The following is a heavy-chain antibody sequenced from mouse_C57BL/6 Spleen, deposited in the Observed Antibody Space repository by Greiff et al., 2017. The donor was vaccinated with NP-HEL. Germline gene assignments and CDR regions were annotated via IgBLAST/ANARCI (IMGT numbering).Heavy chain of an antibody. CDR2: IYPRSGNT. D-gene: IGHD2-4*01. CDR1: GYTFTSYG. J-gene: IGHJ4*01. Sequence: VQLQQSGAELARPGASVKLSCKASGYTFTSYGISWVKQRTGQGLEWIGEIYPRSGNTYYNEKFKGKATLTADKSSSTAYMELRSLTSEDSAVYFCARKGYDYDGYAMDYWGQGTSVTVSS. CDR3: ARKGYDYDGYAMDY. V-gene: IGHV1-81*01.